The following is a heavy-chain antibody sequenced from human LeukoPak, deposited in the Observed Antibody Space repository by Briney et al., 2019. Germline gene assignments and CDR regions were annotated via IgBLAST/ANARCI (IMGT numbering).Heavy chain of an antibody. CDR2: IRYDGSNK. D-gene: IGHD6-6*01. J-gene: IGHJ4*02. CDR3: AKDRFRYSSSHYFDY. Sequence: GGSLRLSCAASGFTFSSYGMHWVRQAPGKGLEWVAFIRYDGSNKYYADSVKGRFTISRDNSKNTLYLQMNSLRAEDTAVYYCAKDRFRYSSSHYFDYWGQGTLVTVSS. V-gene: IGHV3-30*02. CDR1: GFTFSSYG.